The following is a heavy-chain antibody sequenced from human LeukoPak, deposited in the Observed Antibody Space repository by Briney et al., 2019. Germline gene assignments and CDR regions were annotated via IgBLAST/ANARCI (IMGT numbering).Heavy chain of an antibody. D-gene: IGHD3-22*01. J-gene: IGHJ4*02. V-gene: IGHV4-39*07. CDR2: IYYSGST. CDR3: ARDAGYDSSGYFDY. CDR1: GGSISSSSYY. Sequence: SETLSLTCTVSGGSISSSSYYWGWIRQPPGKGLEWIGSIYYSGSTYYNPSLKSRVTISVDTSKNQFSLKLSSVTAADTAVYYCARDAGYDSSGYFDYWGQGTLVTVSS.